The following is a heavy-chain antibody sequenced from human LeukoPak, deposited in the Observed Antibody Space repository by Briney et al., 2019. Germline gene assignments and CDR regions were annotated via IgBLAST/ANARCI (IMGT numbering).Heavy chain of an antibody. CDR2: INHSGST. V-gene: IGHV4-34*01. J-gene: IGHJ4*02. CDR3: ARTSSDYVWGSYRYLLDY. Sequence: PSETLSLTCAVYGGSFSGYYWSWIRQPPGKGLEWIGEINHSGSTNYNPSLKSRVTISVDTSKNQFSLKLSSVTAADTAVYYCARTSSDYVWGSYRYLLDYWGQGTLVTVPS. CDR1: GGSFSGYY. D-gene: IGHD3-16*02.